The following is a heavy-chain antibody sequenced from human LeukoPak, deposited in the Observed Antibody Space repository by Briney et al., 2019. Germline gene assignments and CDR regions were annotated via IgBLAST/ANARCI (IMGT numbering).Heavy chain of an antibody. CDR2: IHYSGST. CDR3: ARQVYSSSWSYYFDY. D-gene: IGHD6-13*01. V-gene: IGHV4-59*01. CDR1: GGSISSYY. Sequence: PSETLSLTCAVSGGSISSYYWSWIRQPPGRGLEWIGSIHYSGSTSYNSSLKSRVTISVDTSKNQFSLKLSSVTPADSAVYYCARQVYSSSWSYYFDYWGQGILVTVSS. J-gene: IGHJ4*02.